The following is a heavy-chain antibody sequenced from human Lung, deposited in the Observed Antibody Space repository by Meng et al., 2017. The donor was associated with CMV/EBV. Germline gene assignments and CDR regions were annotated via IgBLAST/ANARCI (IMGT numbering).Heavy chain of an antibody. V-gene: IGHV3-7*03. D-gene: IGHD3-22*01. Sequence: GESXKISCAASGFMFSSYWMSWVRQAPGKGLEWVANIKEDGNEKYYVDSVKGRCTISRDDSKNTAYLQMNSLKTEDTAVYYCTRHEREYYYGSSGTPYHYYYGMDVWGQGTTVTVSS. CDR1: GFMFSSYW. J-gene: IGHJ6*02. CDR2: IKEDGNEK. CDR3: TRHEREYYYGSSGTPYHYYYGMDV.